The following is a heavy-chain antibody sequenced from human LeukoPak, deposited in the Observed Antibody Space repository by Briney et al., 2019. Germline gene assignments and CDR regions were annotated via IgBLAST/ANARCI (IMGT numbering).Heavy chain of an antibody. D-gene: IGHD5-18*01. V-gene: IGHV3-9*03. CDR3: AKAGYSYGPYSYYFDY. Sequence: GRSLRLSCAASGFTFDDYAMHWARQAPGKGLEWVSGISWNSGSIGYADSVKGRFTISRDNAKNSLYLQMNSPGAEDMALYYCAKAGYSYGPYSYYFDYWGQGTLVTVSS. CDR2: ISWNSGSI. CDR1: GFTFDDYA. J-gene: IGHJ4*02.